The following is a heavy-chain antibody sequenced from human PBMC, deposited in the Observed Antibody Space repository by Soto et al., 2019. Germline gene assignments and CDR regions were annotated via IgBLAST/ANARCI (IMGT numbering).Heavy chain of an antibody. Sequence: QVQLVRSGAEVKKPGASVKVSCKASGYTFTTYAISWVRQAPGQGLEWMGWISAYNANTNYAQRLQGRVTMTTDTPTITAYMELRSLKSDDTAIYYCARVGSSSSPIDFWGQGTLVTVSS. V-gene: IGHV1-18*01. J-gene: IGHJ4*02. CDR3: ARVGSSSSPIDF. CDR1: GYTFTTYA. D-gene: IGHD6-6*01. CDR2: ISAYNANT.